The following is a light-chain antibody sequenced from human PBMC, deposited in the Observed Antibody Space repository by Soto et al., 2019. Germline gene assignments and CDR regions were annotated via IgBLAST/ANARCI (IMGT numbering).Light chain of an antibody. CDR3: HQRSNWPPDT. Sequence: EIGLKQSPDTLSLSPGEGASLSCRASQSVHTFLAWYQQKPGQAPRLLIYGASTRATGVPARFSGSGSGTDFTLTISSLEPEDFAVYYCHQRSNWPPDTFGQGTRLEIK. V-gene: IGKV3-11*01. CDR2: GAS. CDR1: QSVHTF. J-gene: IGKJ5*01.